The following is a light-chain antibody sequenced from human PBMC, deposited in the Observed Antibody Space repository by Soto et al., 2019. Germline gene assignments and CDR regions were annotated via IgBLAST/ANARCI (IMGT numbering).Light chain of an antibody. CDR1: QDIDTS. CDR2: DAS. Sequence: DIQMTQSPSSLSASVGDRVTITCQASQDIDTSLNWYQLRPGEAPKLLIYDASILETGVPSRFSGSGSGAKFTLTITSLQPEDFATYSCQQYGSFWTFGQGTRVEIK. V-gene: IGKV1-33*01. CDR3: QQYGSFWT. J-gene: IGKJ1*01.